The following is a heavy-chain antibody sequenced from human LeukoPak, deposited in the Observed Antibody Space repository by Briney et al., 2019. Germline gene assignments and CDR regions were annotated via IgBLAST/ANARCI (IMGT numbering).Heavy chain of an antibody. CDR2: IYYSGST. CDR1: GGSISSYY. D-gene: IGHD6-13*01. J-gene: IGHJ4*02. CDR3: ARRDWSSSWLYFDY. Sequence: PSETLSLTCTVAGGSISSYYWSWIRQPPGKGLEWVGYIYYSGSTNYNPSLKSRVTISVDKSQNQSSLKMSSVIAADTAGYYCARRDWSSSWLYFDYLGQGTLVTVSS. V-gene: IGHV4-59*01.